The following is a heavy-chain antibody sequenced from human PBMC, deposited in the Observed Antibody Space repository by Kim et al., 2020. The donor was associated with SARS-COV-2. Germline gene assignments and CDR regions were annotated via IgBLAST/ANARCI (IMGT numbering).Heavy chain of an antibody. CDR3: ARVGHGHGDYGEDYMEAFDV. CDR2: INPSGGST. D-gene: IGHD4-17*01. CDR1: GYAFTSYY. J-gene: IGHJ3*01. V-gene: IGHV1-46*01. Sequence: ASVKVSCKASGYAFTSYYMHWVRQAPGQGLEWMGVINPSGGSTTYPQKFQGRVTMTRDTSTSTVYMELSNLRSDDTALYYCARVGHGHGDYGEDYMEAFDVWGQGTLVAISS.